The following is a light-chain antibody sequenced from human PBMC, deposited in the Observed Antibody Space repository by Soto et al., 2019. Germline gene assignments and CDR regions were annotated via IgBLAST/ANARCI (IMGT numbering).Light chain of an antibody. CDR3: QESYSTPAGT. Sequence: DIQMTQSPTSLSASVGDRVAISCRASQSISTYVTWYQQKQGKAPKLLINAAGSLQSGVPSGFRDSGSGTDFSLTISSLQPEDFATYYCQESYSTPAGTFGQGTKIDIK. CDR2: AAG. J-gene: IGKJ1*01. CDR1: QSISTY. V-gene: IGKV1-39*01.